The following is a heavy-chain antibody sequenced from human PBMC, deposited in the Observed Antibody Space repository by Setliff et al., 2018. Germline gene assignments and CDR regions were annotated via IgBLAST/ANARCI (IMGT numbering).Heavy chain of an antibody. CDR2: ISAYNGNI. Sequence: GASVKVSCKASGYTFTGYGVSWVRQAPGQGLEWMGWISAYNGNINYAQKFQGRVTMTTDTYTSTANMELRSLRSDDTAVYYCVRAPPTVVIPPGRAFFDPWGQGTLVTVSS. CDR1: GYTFTGYG. CDR3: VRAPPTVVIPPGRAFFDP. J-gene: IGHJ5*02. V-gene: IGHV1-18*01. D-gene: IGHD2-2*01.